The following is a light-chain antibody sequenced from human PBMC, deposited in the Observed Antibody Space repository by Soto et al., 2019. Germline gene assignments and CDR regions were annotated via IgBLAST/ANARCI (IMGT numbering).Light chain of an antibody. CDR2: EGS. CDR1: SSDVGSYNL. J-gene: IGLJ2*01. Sequence: QSALTQPASASRSPGQSITIYCAGTSSDVGSYNLVSWYQQHPGKAPKLMIYEGSKRPSGVSNRFSGSKSGNTASLTISGLQAEDEADYFCCSYAGSSTLFGGGTKLTVL. V-gene: IGLV2-23*01. CDR3: CSYAGSSTL.